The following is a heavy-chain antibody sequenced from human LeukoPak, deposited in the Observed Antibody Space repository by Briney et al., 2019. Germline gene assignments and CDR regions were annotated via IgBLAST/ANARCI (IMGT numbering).Heavy chain of an antibody. CDR1: GGSISSYY. Sequence: PSETLSLTCTVSGGSISSYYWSWIRQPPGKGLEWIGYIYYSGSTNYNPSLKSRVTMSVDTSKNQFSLNLTSVTAVDTAVYYCARGAGYSREVNFYHYMDVWGKGTTVTVSS. CDR2: IYYSGST. J-gene: IGHJ6*03. CDR3: ARGAGYSREVNFYHYMDV. V-gene: IGHV4-59*12. D-gene: IGHD1-26*01.